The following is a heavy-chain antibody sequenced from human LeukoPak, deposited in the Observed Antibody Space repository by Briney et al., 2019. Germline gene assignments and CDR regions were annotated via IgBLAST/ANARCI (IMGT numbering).Heavy chain of an antibody. V-gene: IGHV3-30*02. CDR2: MRYDGTNN. Sequence: GGSLRLSCAASGFTFRNYGMHWVRQAPGKGLQWVAFMRYDGTNNYYAESVKGRFTISRDNSKNTLYLQMNSLRAEDTAVYYCANPYDFWSGHIGADAFDIWGQGTMVTVSS. J-gene: IGHJ3*02. D-gene: IGHD3-3*01. CDR1: GFTFRNYG. CDR3: ANPYDFWSGHIGADAFDI.